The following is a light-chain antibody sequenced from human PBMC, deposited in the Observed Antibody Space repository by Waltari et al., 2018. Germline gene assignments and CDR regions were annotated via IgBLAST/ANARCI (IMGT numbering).Light chain of an antibody. V-gene: IGLV1-44*01. J-gene: IGLJ2*01. Sequence: QSALTQPPSASGTPGQRVTIPCSGSSSNVGTNTVHWYQQPPGKAPKLLVYRNDQRPSGVPDRFSGSKSGTSASLAISGLQSEDEADYYCAAWDDSLSGHWVFGGGTKVTVL. CDR3: AAWDDSLSGHWV. CDR1: SSNVGTNT. CDR2: RND.